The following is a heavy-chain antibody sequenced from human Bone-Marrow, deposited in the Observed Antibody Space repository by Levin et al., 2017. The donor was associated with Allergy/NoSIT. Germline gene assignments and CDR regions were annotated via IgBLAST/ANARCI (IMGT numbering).Heavy chain of an antibody. Sequence: LSLTCAASGITFSESAMHWVRQAPGKGLEWVAVISYHGNNIYYANSVKGRFTISRDNSKNTLFLQMSRLRVEDTAAYFCAREKSSGWIGGYYYGMDVWGQGTTVTVSS. CDR1: GITFSESA. CDR2: ISYHGNNI. CDR3: AREKSSGWIGGYYYGMDV. D-gene: IGHD6-19*01. V-gene: IGHV3-30-3*01. J-gene: IGHJ6*02.